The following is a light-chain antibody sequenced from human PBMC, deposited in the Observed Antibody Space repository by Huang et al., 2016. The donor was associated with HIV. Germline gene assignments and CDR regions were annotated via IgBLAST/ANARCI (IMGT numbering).Light chain of an antibody. Sequence: ERVLTQSPVTLSVSPGERATLSCRASQSVSSNVAWYQQKPGQAPRLLIYDASTRASDIPARFSGSGSDIEFTLTITSLQSEDFAVYYCQQYNNWPRTFGQGTKLEIK. CDR1: QSVSSN. CDR2: DAS. J-gene: IGKJ2*01. V-gene: IGKV3-15*01. CDR3: QQYNNWPRT.